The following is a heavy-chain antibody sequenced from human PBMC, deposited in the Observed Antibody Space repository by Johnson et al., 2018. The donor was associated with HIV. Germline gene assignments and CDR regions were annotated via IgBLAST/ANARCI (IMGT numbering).Heavy chain of an antibody. CDR3: ATSTASDALDI. D-gene: IGHD1-1*01. J-gene: IGHJ3*02. Sequence: QVQLVESGGGVVQPGTSLRLSCAASGFTFRNYAMHWVRQAPGKGLEWVAVISYDGSNKYYADSVKGRFTISRDNSKNTLFLQMNSLRADDTAMYYCATSTASDALDIWGQGTMVTVSS. CDR1: GFTFRNYA. V-gene: IGHV3-30*04. CDR2: ISYDGSNK.